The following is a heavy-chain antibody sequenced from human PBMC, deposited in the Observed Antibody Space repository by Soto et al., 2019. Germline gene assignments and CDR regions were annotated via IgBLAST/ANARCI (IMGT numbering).Heavy chain of an antibody. CDR1: VGSISSRSYY. CDR3: VTHGWGSTRYNWFGP. D-gene: IGHD2-2*03. V-gene: IGHV4-39*01. Sequence: ETLSLTCTVSVGSISSRSYYWGWILQPPGKGLGWIGSIYYSGSTYSNPSLKSRVTISVDTSKNQFSLKLSSVTAADTAVYYCVTHGWGSTRYNWFGPWGQGTLVTVSS. CDR2: IYYSGST. J-gene: IGHJ5*02.